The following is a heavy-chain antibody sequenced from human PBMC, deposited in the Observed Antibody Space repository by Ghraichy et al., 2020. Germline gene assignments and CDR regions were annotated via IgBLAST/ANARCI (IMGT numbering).Heavy chain of an antibody. D-gene: IGHD3-9*01. CDR2: ISSSGSTI. CDR1: GFIFSSFN. Sequence: GGSLSLSCAASGFIFSSFNMNWVRQAPGKGLEWVSFISSSGSTIYYADSVKGRFTISRDNAKNSLYLQMNSLRDEDTAVYFCAKAGYFDWFPIDYGGQGTLVTVSS. J-gene: IGHJ4*02. V-gene: IGHV3-48*02. CDR3: AKAGYFDWFPIDY.